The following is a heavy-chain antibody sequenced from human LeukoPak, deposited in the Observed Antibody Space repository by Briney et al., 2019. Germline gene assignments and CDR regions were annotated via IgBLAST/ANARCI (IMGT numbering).Heavy chain of an antibody. CDR3: VNESFGKLDP. CDR2: ISARGDTI. CDR1: GFSFTDYY. V-gene: IGHV3-11*04. J-gene: IGHJ5*02. Sequence: GGSLRLSCEASGFSFTDYYMGWIRQAPEKGLEWVSYISARGDTIYYSDSVKGRFAVTRDNAENSLYLQINSLRVEDTTDFYCVNESFGKLDPWGQGTLVTVSS. D-gene: IGHD1-14*01.